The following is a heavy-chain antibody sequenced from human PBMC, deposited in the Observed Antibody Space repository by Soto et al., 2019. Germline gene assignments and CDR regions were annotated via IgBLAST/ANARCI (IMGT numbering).Heavy chain of an antibody. V-gene: IGHV3-23*01. J-gene: IGHJ4*02. Sequence: GGSLRLSCVASGFSITSFAMSWVRQAPGKGLEWASAISASGGSTYADSVKGRFTISRDNSKNTLYLQMNSLRVEDTAVYYCAKILSSGSYSGALEYWGQGALVTVSS. CDR3: AKILSSGSYSGALEY. CDR1: GFSITSFA. D-gene: IGHD1-26*01. CDR2: ISASGGST.